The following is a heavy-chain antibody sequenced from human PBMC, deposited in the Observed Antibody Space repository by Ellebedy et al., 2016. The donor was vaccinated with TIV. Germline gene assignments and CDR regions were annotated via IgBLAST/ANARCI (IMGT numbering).Heavy chain of an antibody. CDR1: GYIFTSHP. V-gene: IGHV1-3*04. CDR2: INTGKGYT. CDR3: ARDYAWSTIAGVDY. J-gene: IGHJ4*02. D-gene: IGHD3-16*01. Sequence: AASVKVSCKASGYIFTSHPIHWVRQAPGQRPEWMGWINTGKGYTKYSQKFQGRVTITRDTSASTAYMELSTLSSEDTALYYCARDYAWSTIAGVDYWGQGTLVTVSS.